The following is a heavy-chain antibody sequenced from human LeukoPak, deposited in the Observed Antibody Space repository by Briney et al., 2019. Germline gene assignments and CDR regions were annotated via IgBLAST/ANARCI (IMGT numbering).Heavy chain of an antibody. D-gene: IGHD2-2*01. J-gene: IGHJ5*02. CDR3: AKSLGVVVPAASRWFDP. CDR1: GFTFSSYA. V-gene: IGHV3-23*01. CDR2: ISDNGGST. Sequence: PGGSLRLSCAASGFTFSSYAMSWVRQPPGKGLGWVSIISDNGGSTYYADSVQGRFTISRDNSENTLYLQMNSLRAEDTAVYYCAKSLGVVVPAASRWFDPWGQGTLVTVSS.